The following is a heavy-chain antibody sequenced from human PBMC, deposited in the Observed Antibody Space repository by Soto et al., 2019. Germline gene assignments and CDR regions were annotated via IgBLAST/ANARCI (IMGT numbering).Heavy chain of an antibody. V-gene: IGHV4-59*01. J-gene: IGHJ4*02. CDR1: GGSISGYY. CDR2: IYYTGST. D-gene: IGHD3-10*01. Sequence: SETLSLTCTVSGGSISGYYWNWIRQPPGKGLEWIGYIYYTGSTNYNPSLESRVTISVDTAKNQFSLKLSSVTAADTAVYYCAKGSFRSGGYYSDFDYWGQGTLVTVSS. CDR3: AKGSFRSGGYYSDFDY.